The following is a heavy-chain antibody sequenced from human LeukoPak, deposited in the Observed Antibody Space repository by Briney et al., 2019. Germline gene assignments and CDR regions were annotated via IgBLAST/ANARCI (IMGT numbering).Heavy chain of an antibody. Sequence: GGSLRLSCAASGFTFSSYWMHWVRQAPGQGLVWVSRINSDGSSTSYADSVKGRFTISRDNAKNTLYLQMNSLRAEDTAVYYCAREYYYYMGVWGKGTTVTVSS. CDR3: AREYYYYMGV. J-gene: IGHJ6*03. CDR2: INSDGSST. V-gene: IGHV3-74*01. CDR1: GFTFSSYW.